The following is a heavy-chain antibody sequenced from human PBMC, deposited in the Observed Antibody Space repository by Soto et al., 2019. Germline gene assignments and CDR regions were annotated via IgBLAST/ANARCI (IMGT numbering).Heavy chain of an antibody. CDR2: IYYSGST. CDR3: ATFIAVAGKSDY. V-gene: IGHV4-30-4*01. CDR1: GGSISSGDYH. D-gene: IGHD6-19*01. Sequence: PSETLSLTCTVSGGSISSGDYHWSWIRQPPGKGLEWIGYIYYSGSTYYNPSLKSRVTISVDTSKNQFSLKLSSVTAADTAVYYCATFIAVAGKSDYWGQGTLVTVSS. J-gene: IGHJ4*02.